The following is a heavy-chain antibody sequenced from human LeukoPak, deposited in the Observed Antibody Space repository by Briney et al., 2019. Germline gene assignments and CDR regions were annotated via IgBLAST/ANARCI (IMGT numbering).Heavy chain of an antibody. V-gene: IGHV1-2*06. CDR1: GYTFTGYY. CDR3: ARTEYSSSSSSDY. Sequence: GASVKVSCKASGYTFTGYYMHWVRQAPGQGLEWMGRINPNSGGTNYAQKFQGRVTKTRDTSISTAYMELSRLRSDDTAVYYCARTEYSSSSSSDYWGQGTLVTVSS. J-gene: IGHJ4*02. CDR2: INPNSGGT. D-gene: IGHD6-6*01.